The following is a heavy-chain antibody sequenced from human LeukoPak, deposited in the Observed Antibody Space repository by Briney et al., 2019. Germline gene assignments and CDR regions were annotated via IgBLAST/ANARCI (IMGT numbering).Heavy chain of an antibody. CDR1: GGSISSYY. J-gene: IGHJ3*02. D-gene: IGHD5-18*01. V-gene: IGHV4-59*01. CDR3: ATERGYSYGQGAFDI. CDR2: IYYSGST. Sequence: SETLSLTCTVSGGSISSYYWSWIRQPPGKGLEWIGYIYYSGSTNYNPSLKSRVTISVDTSKNQFSLELSSVTAADTAVYYCATERGYSYGQGAFDIWGQGTMVTVSS.